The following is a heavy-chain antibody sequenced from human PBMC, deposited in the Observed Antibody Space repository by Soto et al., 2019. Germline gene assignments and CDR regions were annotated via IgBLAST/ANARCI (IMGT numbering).Heavy chain of an antibody. V-gene: IGHV1-69*13. CDR3: AGPPELTRIYYYYGMDV. D-gene: IGHD1-7*01. CDR2: IIPIFGTA. Sequence: SVKVSCKASGGTFSSYAISWVRQAPGQGLEWMGGIIPIFGTANYAQKFQGRVTITADESTSTAYMELSSLRSEDTAVYYCAGPPELTRIYYYYGMDVWGQGTTVTVS. J-gene: IGHJ6*02. CDR1: GGTFSSYA.